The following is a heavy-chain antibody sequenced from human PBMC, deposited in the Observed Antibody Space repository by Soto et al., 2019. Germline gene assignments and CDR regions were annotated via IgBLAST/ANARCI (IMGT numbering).Heavy chain of an antibody. Sequence: QLLQSGGGLVQPGGSLTLSCAASGFTVGTTDMSWVRQAPGEGLEWVSTIDGSGGITYYADSVKGRFTISRDNSRNTVYLQMNSLRGGDTALYYCVKNSGWFNTWGQGALVTVSS. CDR3: VKNSGWFNT. D-gene: IGHD3-10*01. V-gene: IGHV3-23*01. CDR2: IDGSGGIT. J-gene: IGHJ5*02. CDR1: GFTVGTTD.